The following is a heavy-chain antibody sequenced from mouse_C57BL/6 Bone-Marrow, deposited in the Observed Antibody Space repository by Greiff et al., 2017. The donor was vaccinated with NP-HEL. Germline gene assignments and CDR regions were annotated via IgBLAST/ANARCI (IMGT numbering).Heavy chain of an antibody. CDR1: GYAFTNYL. V-gene: IGHV1-54*01. CDR2: INPGSGGT. CDR3: ARTEDYYGSSYDWFAY. D-gene: IGHD1-1*01. Sequence: QVQLKESGAELVRPGTSVKVSCKASGYAFTNYLIEWVKQRPGQGLEWIGVINPGSGGTNYNEKFKGKATLTADKSSSTAYMQLSSLTSEDSAVYFCARTEDYYGSSYDWFAYWGQGTLVTVSA. J-gene: IGHJ3*01.